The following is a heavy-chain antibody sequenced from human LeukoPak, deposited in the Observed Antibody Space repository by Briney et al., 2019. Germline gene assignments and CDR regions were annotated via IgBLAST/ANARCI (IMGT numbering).Heavy chain of an antibody. D-gene: IGHD5-18*01. V-gene: IGHV4-4*02. CDR2: IYHSGST. J-gene: IGHJ4*02. CDR1: GGSISSSNW. Sequence: SETLSLTCAVSGGSISSSNWWRWVRQPPGKGLEWIGEIYHSGSTNYNPSLKSRVTISVDKSKNQFSLKLSSVTAADTAVYYCARSRSGGYSYGFDYWGQGTLVSVSS. CDR3: ARSRSGGYSYGFDY.